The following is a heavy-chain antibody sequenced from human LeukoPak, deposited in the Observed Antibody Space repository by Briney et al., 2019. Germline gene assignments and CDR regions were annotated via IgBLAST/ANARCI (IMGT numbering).Heavy chain of an antibody. J-gene: IGHJ4*02. Sequence: PSKTLSLTCTVSGASISSSNWWTWVRQPPGEALEWIGEIYHAGSTKYNPSLRSRLTISVDKSKNSFSLSLTSVTAADTAFYYCARSAAVTGQFDFWGPGTLVTVSS. CDR3: ARSAAVTGQFDF. D-gene: IGHD6-19*01. V-gene: IGHV4-4*02. CDR1: GASISSSNW. CDR2: IYHAGST.